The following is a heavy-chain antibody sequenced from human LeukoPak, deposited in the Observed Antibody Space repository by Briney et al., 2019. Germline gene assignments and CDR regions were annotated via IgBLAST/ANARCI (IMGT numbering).Heavy chain of an antibody. CDR1: GGSFSGYY. V-gene: IGHV4-34*01. Sequence: PSETLSLTCAVYGGSFSGYYWSWIRQPPGKGLEWIGEINHSGSTNYNPSLKSRVTISVDTSKNQFSLKLSSVTAADTAVYYCARGRQSSSLLFDYWGQGTLVTVSS. CDR3: ARGRQSSSLLFDY. J-gene: IGHJ4*02. CDR2: INHSGST. D-gene: IGHD6-6*01.